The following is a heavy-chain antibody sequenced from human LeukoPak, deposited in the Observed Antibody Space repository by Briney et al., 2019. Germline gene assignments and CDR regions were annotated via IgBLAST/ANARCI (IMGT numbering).Heavy chain of an antibody. J-gene: IGHJ4*02. CDR2: IRSNGKNE. V-gene: IGHV3-30*02. CDR1: GFTSSSYG. D-gene: IGHD3-22*01. Sequence: PGGSLRLSCAASGFTSSSYGIHWVRQAPGKGLEWLTFIRSNGKNEYAAESVKGRFTSSRDNSKNTVYLQMNSLRAEDTAVYYCAKDASEGPDSSGSLDYWGQGALVTVSS. CDR3: AKDASEGPDSSGSLDY.